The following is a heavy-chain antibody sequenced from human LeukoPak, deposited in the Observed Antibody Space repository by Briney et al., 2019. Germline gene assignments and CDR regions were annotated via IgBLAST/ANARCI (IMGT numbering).Heavy chain of an antibody. D-gene: IGHD2/OR15-2a*01. CDR1: GFTFSDYY. CDR3: ARDLKESWAFCDY. V-gene: IGHV3-72*01. Sequence: GGSLRLSCAASGFTFSDYYMDWVRQAPGEGLEWVGRIRDKRNSYTTEYAASVKGRFTISRDDSKNSLYLQMNTLEIQDTAVYYCARDLKESWAFCDYWGQGTLVTVSS. J-gene: IGHJ4*02. CDR2: IRDKRNSYTT.